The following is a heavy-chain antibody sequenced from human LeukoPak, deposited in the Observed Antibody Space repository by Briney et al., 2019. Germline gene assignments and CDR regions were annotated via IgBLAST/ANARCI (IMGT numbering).Heavy chain of an antibody. CDR2: INHSGST. D-gene: IGHD1-26*01. V-gene: IGHV4-34*01. J-gene: IGHJ5*02. CDR1: GGSFSGYY. CDR3: ARLGSGSPLNWFDP. Sequence: SETLSLTCAVYGGSFSGYYWSWIRQPPGKGLEWIGEINHSGSTNYNPSLKSRVTISVDTSKNQFSLKLSSVTAADTAVYYCARLGSGSPLNWFDPWGQGTLVTVSS.